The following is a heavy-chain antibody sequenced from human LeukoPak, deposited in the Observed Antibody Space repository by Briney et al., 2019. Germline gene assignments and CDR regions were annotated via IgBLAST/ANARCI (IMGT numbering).Heavy chain of an antibody. CDR3: ARDPSWEPPRRPVDY. V-gene: IGHV3-48*01. J-gene: IGHJ4*02. D-gene: IGHD1-26*01. CDR1: GFTFSSYS. Sequence: GGSLRLSCAASGFTFSSYSMNWVRQAPGKGLEWVSYISSSSSTIYYADSVKGRFTISRDNAKNSLYLQMNSLRAEDTAVYYCARDPSWEPPRRPVDYWGQGTLVTVSS. CDR2: ISSSSSTI.